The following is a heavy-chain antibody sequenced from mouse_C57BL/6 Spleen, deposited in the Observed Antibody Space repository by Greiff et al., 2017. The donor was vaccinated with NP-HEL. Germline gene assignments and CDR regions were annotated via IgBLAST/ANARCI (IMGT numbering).Heavy chain of an antibody. D-gene: IGHD1-1*01. CDR3: AREGFTTVVVPGFAY. Sequence: QVQLQQSGAELMKPGASVKLSCKATGYTFTGYWIEWVKQRPGHGLEWIGEILPGSGSTNYNEKFKGKATFTADTSSNTADMQLSSLTTEDSAIYYCAREGFTTVVVPGFAYWGQGTLVTVSA. CDR1: GYTFTGYW. J-gene: IGHJ3*01. V-gene: IGHV1-9*01. CDR2: ILPGSGST.